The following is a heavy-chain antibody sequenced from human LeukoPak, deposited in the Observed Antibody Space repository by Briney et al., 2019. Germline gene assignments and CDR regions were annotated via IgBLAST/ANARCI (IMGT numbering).Heavy chain of an antibody. Sequence: ASVKVSCKASGGTFSSYAISWVRQAPGQGLEWMGRIIPILGIANYAQKFQGRVTITADKSTSTAYMELSSLRSEDTAVYYCASGAIAAADYGMDVWGQGTTVTVSS. CDR1: GGTFSSYA. CDR3: ASGAIAAADYGMDV. V-gene: IGHV1-69*04. CDR2: IIPILGIA. J-gene: IGHJ6*02. D-gene: IGHD6-13*01.